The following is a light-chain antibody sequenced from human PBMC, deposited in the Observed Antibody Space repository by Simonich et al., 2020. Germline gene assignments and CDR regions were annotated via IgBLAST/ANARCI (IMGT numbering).Light chain of an antibody. J-gene: IGKJ1*01. Sequence: DIQMTQSPSSLSASVGDRVTITCQASQDISNYLNWYQQKPGKAPKLLIYDASNFETGDPSRFSGSGSGKDFTLAISRLQPEDIATNYCPQYDNLPWTFGQGTKLEIK. CDR1: QDISNY. CDR3: PQYDNLPWT. CDR2: DAS. V-gene: IGKV1-33*01.